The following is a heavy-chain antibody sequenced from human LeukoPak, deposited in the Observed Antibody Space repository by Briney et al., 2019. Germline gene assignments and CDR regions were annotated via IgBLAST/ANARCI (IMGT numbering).Heavy chain of an antibody. V-gene: IGHV3-9*01. Sequence: GGSLRLSCAASGFTFDDYAMHWVGQAPGKGLEWVSGISWNSGSIGYADSVKGRFTISRDNAKNSLYLQMNSLRAEDTALYYCAKGRYGSGLDYWGQGTLVTVSS. D-gene: IGHD3-10*01. CDR2: ISWNSGSI. J-gene: IGHJ4*02. CDR3: AKGRYGSGLDY. CDR1: GFTFDDYA.